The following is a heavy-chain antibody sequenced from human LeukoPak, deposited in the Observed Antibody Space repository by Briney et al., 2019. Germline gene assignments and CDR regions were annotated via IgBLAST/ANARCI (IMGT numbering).Heavy chain of an antibody. Sequence: GGSLRLSCAASGFTFSNAWMNWVRQAPGKGLEWVGRIKSKTGGGTTDYAAPVKGRFTISRDDSKNTLYLQMNSLKTEDTAVYYCTTSRYWGQGTLVTVSS. J-gene: IGHJ4*02. CDR2: IKSKTGGGTT. V-gene: IGHV3-15*07. CDR3: TTSRY. CDR1: GFTFSNAW.